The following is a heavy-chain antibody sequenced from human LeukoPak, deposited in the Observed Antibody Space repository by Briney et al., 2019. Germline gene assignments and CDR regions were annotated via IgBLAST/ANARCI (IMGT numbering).Heavy chain of an antibody. CDR1: GFTFSSYA. CDR3: VKVPDYDILTGYLDY. D-gene: IGHD3-9*01. CDR2: ISSNGGST. V-gene: IGHV3-64D*06. J-gene: IGHJ4*02. Sequence: GGSLRLPCSASGFTFSSYAMHWVRQAPGKGLEYVSAISSNGGSTYYADPVKGRFTISRDNSKNTLYLQMSSLRAEDTAVYYCVKVPDYDILTGYLDYWGQGTLVTVSS.